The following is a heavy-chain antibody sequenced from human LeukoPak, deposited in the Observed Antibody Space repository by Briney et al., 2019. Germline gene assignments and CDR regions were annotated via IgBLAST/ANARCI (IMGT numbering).Heavy chain of an antibody. Sequence: GGSLRLSCVASGFSVSGSDNYMSWVRQTPGEGLEWVSFIFGGSTYYADSVKGRFTISRDNSKNTLYLQMDSLRAEDTAVYYCVKEARATTVYYWGQGTLVTVSS. CDR1: GFSVSGSDNY. D-gene: IGHD4-11*01. J-gene: IGHJ4*02. CDR3: VKEARATTVYY. CDR2: IFGGST. V-gene: IGHV3-66*01.